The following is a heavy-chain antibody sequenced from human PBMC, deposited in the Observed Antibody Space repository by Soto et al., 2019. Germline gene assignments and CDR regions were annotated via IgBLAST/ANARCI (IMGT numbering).Heavy chain of an antibody. J-gene: IGHJ4*02. CDR2: INPSGGST. Sequence: ASVKVSCKASGYTFTSYYMHWVRQAPGQGLEWMGIINPSGGSTSYAQKFQGRVTMTRDTSTSTVYMELSSLRSEDTAVYYCARGAHYYDSSGYYFSYFDYWGQGTLVTVSS. CDR3: ARGAHYYDSSGYYFSYFDY. D-gene: IGHD3-22*01. V-gene: IGHV1-46*01. CDR1: GYTFTSYY.